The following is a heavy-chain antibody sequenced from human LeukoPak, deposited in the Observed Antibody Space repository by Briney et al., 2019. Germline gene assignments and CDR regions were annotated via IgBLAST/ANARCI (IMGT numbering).Heavy chain of an antibody. CDR1: GASIKTYY. D-gene: IGHD1-7*01. Sequence: SETLSLTCTVSGASIKTYYWSWMRQPPGKGLEWIGHSGSTNYNPSLKSRVTISVDTSKNQFPLKLTSVTAADTAVYYCARHGNWNSRQYYFDYWGQGTLVTVSS. CDR3: ARHGNWNSRQYYFDY. V-gene: IGHV4-59*08. J-gene: IGHJ4*02. CDR2: SGST.